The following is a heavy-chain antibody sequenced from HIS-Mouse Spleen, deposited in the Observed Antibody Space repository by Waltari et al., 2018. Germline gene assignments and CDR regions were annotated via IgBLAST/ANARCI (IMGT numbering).Heavy chain of an antibody. Sequence: QVQLVESGGGVVEPGRSLGLSCAASGFTFSSYAMHWVRQAPGKGLEWVAVISYDGSNKYYADSVKGRFTISRDNSKNTLYLQMNSLRAEDTAVYYCARKDTAMVTGDDAFDIWGQGTMVTVSS. CDR2: ISYDGSNK. CDR3: ARKDTAMVTGDDAFDI. J-gene: IGHJ3*02. V-gene: IGHV3-30*04. CDR1: GFTFSSYA. D-gene: IGHD5-18*01.